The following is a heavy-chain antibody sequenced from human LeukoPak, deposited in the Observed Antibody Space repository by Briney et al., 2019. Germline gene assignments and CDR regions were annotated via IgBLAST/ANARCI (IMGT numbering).Heavy chain of an antibody. J-gene: IGHJ6*02. CDR3: ARGLLYAAADRYYYYGMDV. V-gene: IGHV3-7*01. CDR1: GFTFSSYW. CDR2: IKQDGSEK. D-gene: IGHD6-13*01. Sequence: AGGSLRLSCAASGFTFSSYWMSWVRQAPGKGLEWVANIKQDGSEKYYVDSVKGRFTISRDNAKNSLYLQMNSLRAEDTAVYYRARGLLYAAADRYYYYGMDVWGQGTTVTVSS.